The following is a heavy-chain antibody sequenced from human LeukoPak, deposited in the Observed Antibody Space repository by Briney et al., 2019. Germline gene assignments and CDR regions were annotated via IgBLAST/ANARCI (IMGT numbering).Heavy chain of an antibody. CDR1: GFTFSNSW. Sequence: GGSLSLSCAASGFTFSNSWMHWVRQAPGKGLVWVSIIKSDGSTIYADSVKGRFTISRDNAKGTIYLQMNSLRAEDTAVYYCARDYYYSVDYWGQGTLVTVSS. V-gene: IGHV3-74*01. CDR2: IKSDGST. CDR3: ARDYYYSVDY. D-gene: IGHD3-22*01. J-gene: IGHJ4*02.